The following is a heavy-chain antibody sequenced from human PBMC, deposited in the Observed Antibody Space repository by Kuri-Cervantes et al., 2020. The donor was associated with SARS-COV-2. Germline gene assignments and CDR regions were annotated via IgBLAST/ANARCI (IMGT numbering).Heavy chain of an antibody. CDR3: ARVEWYNWNLFDAFDI. Sequence: GGSLRLSCAASGFTFSSYWMHWVRQAPGKGLVWASRINSDGSSTSYADSVKGRFTISRDNAKNTLYLQMNSLRAEDTAVYYCARVEWYNWNLFDAFDIWGQGTMVTVSS. CDR2: INSDGSST. J-gene: IGHJ3*02. CDR1: GFTFSSYW. D-gene: IGHD1-20*01. V-gene: IGHV3-74*01.